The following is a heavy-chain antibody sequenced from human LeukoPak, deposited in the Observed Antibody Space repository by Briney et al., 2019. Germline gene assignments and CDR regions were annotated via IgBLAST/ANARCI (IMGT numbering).Heavy chain of an antibody. CDR3: ARGSDLKDYGGNSYYYYYMDV. CDR2: IYYSGST. Sequence: SETLSLTCTGSGGSISSYYWSWIRQPPGKGLEWIGYIYYSGSTNYNPSLKSRVTISVDTSKNQFSLKLSSVTAADTAVYYCARGSDLKDYGGNSYYYYYMDVWGKGTTVTISS. D-gene: IGHD4-23*01. CDR1: GGSISSYY. J-gene: IGHJ6*03. V-gene: IGHV4-59*01.